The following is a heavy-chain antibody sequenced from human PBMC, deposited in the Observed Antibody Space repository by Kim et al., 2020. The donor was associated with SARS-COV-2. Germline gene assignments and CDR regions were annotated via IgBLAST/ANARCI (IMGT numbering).Heavy chain of an antibody. CDR1: GCTFTSYA. CDR2: INTNTGNP. D-gene: IGHD3-3*01. CDR3: ARRPLDFWSGYYTGGYYYYGMDV. Sequence: ASVKVSCKASGCTFTSYAMNWVRQAPGQGLEWMGWINTNTGNPTYAQGFTGRFVFSLDTSVSTAYLQISSLKAEDTAVYYCARRPLDFWSGYYTGGYYYYGMDVWGQGTTVTDSS. V-gene: IGHV7-4-1*02. J-gene: IGHJ6*02.